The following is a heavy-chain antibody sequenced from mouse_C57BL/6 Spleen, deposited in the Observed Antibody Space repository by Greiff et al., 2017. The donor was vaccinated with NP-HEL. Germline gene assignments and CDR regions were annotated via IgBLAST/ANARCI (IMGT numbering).Heavy chain of an antibody. J-gene: IGHJ2*01. D-gene: IGHD1-1*01. CDR3: TRGTTVVAHFDY. CDR2: IDPETGGT. V-gene: IGHV1-15*01. Sequence: QVQLQQSGAELVRPGASVTLSCKASGYTFTDYEMHWVKQTPVHGLEWIGAIDPETGGTAYNQKFKGKAILTADKSSSTAYMELRSLTSEDSAVYYCTRGTTVVAHFDYWGQGTTLTVSS. CDR1: GYTFTDYE.